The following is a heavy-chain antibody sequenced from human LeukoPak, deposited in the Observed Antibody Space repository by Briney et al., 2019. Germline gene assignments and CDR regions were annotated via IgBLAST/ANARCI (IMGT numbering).Heavy chain of an antibody. J-gene: IGHJ5*02. CDR2: IIPILGIA. V-gene: IGHV1-69*04. CDR3: ARSKVDIVATMNWFDP. D-gene: IGHD5-12*01. Sequence: ASVKVSCKASGGTFSSYAISWVRQAPGQGLEWMGRIIPILGIANYAQKFQGRVTITADKSTSTAYMELSSLRSEDTAVYYCARSKVDIVATMNWFDPGGQGTLVTVSS. CDR1: GGTFSSYA.